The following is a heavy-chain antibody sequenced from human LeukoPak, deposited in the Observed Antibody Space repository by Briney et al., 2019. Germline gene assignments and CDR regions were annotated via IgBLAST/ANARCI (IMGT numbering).Heavy chain of an antibody. J-gene: IGHJ4*02. V-gene: IGHV3-21*01. D-gene: IGHD2-2*01. CDR2: ISSSSSYI. CDR1: GFTFSSYS. CDR3: ARDPPGRYCSSTSCYKWN. Sequence: GGSLRLSCAASGFTFSSYSMNWVRQAPGKGLEWVSSISSSSSYIYYADSVKGRFTIFRDDAKNSLYLQMNSLRAEDTAVYYCARDPPGRYCSSTSCYKWNWGQGTLVTVSS.